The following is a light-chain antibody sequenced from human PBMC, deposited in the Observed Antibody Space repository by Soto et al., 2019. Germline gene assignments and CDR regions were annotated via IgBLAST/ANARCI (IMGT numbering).Light chain of an antibody. CDR3: QQYNNWPRT. Sequence: EIVLTQSPGTLSLSPGERATLSCRASQSVSILLAWYQQKPGQAPRLLIYGASTRATSIPARFSGSGSETEFTLTISSLQSEDFTVYYCQQYNNWPRTFGQGTKVDIK. CDR2: GAS. V-gene: IGKV3-15*01. CDR1: QSVSIL. J-gene: IGKJ1*01.